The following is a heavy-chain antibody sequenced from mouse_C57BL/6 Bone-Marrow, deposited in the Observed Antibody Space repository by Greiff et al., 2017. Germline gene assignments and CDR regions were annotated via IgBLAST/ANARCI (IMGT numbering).Heavy chain of an antibody. Sequence: EVKLMESEGGLVQPGSSMKLSCTASGFTFSDYYMAWVRQVPEKGLEWVANINYDGSSTYYLDSLKSRFIISRDNAKNILYLQRSSLKSEDTATYYCARGGPWFAYWGQGTLVTGSA. V-gene: IGHV5-16*01. CDR2: INYDGSST. D-gene: IGHD1-1*02. CDR1: GFTFSDYY. J-gene: IGHJ3*01. CDR3: ARGGPWFAY.